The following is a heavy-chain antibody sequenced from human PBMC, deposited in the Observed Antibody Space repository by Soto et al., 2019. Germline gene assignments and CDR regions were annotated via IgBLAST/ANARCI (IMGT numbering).Heavy chain of an antibody. Sequence: QVQLQESGPGLVKPSQTLSLTCTVSDGSISSGGYYWSWIRQHPGKGLEWIGYIYYSGSTYYNPSLKSLVTISVDTSKNQFSLKLSSVTAADTAVYYCARGPHDYTYYFDYWGQGTLVTVSS. CDR1: DGSISSGGYY. CDR3: ARGPHDYTYYFDY. V-gene: IGHV4-31*01. J-gene: IGHJ4*02. CDR2: IYYSGST. D-gene: IGHD4-4*01.